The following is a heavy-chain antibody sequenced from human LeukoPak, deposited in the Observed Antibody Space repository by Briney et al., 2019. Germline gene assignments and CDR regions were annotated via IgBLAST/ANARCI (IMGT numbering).Heavy chain of an antibody. J-gene: IGHJ4*02. D-gene: IGHD1-26*01. CDR1: GFTFDDYA. V-gene: IGHV3-43*02. Sequence: GGSLRLSCAASGFTFDDYAMHWVRQAPGKGLEGVSLISGDGGGTYYSDYVKGRFTISRDNYKNPLYMQMNSLRAEDTAVYYCAKELVGADHAVDYWGQGTLVTVSS. CDR2: ISGDGGGT. CDR3: AKELVGADHAVDY.